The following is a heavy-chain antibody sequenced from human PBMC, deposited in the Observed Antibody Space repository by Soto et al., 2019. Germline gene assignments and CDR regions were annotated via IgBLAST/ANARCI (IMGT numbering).Heavy chain of an antibody. CDR2: TYYRSKWYN. V-gene: IGHV6-1*01. Sequence: SQTLSLTCVISGDSVSSNSAAWNWVRQSPSRDLEWLGRTYYRSKWYNDYAVSVKSRITIDPDTSKNQFSLQLNSVTPDDTAVYYCARAVAATANAFVTWGQGTVVTVSS. CDR1: GDSVSSNSAA. CDR3: ARAVAATANAFVT. J-gene: IGHJ3*02. D-gene: IGHD6-19*01.